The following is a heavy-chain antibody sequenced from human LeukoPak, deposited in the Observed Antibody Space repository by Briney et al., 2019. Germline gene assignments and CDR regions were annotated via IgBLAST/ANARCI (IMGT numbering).Heavy chain of an antibody. D-gene: IGHD4-11*01. CDR1: GFTFTKSA. CDR2: IVVGSGNT. Sequence: VASVTVSCKASGFTFTKSALQWVRQARGQRLEWIGWIVVGSGNTDYAQKFQERVTITRDMFTSTAYMELSSLRSEDTAVYYCAAGLRGPTVTGKYYYYGMDVWGQGTTVTVSS. J-gene: IGHJ6*02. CDR3: AAGLRGPTVTGKYYYYGMDV. V-gene: IGHV1-58*01.